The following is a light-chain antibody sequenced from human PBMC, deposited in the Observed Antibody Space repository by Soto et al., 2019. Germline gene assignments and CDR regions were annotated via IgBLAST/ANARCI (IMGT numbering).Light chain of an antibody. CDR1: QSVSSSY. V-gene: IGKV3-20*01. Sequence: EIVLTQSPGTLSLSPGERATLSCRASQSVSSSYLAWYQQKLGQAPRLLIYGASNRATGIPDRFSGSGSGTDFNLTISRLEPEDFAVYYCQQYGSSPPITFGQGTRLEIK. CDR3: QQYGSSPPIT. CDR2: GAS. J-gene: IGKJ5*01.